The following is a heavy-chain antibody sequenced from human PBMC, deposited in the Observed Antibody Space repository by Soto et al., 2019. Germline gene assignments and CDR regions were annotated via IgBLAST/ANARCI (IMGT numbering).Heavy chain of an antibody. D-gene: IGHD2-8*02. CDR1: GYTFTGYG. CDR2: ISAYNGNT. V-gene: IGHV1-18*01. Sequence: QVQLVQSGGEVKKPGASVKVSCKASGYTFTGYGVSWVRQAPGQGLEWMGWISAYNGNTDYAQKLQGRVTMTTDTSTSTAYMELTSLRSDDTAVYYWARDKSGAVTSPGDYWGQGTLVTVSS. J-gene: IGHJ4*02. CDR3: ARDKSGAVTSPGDY.